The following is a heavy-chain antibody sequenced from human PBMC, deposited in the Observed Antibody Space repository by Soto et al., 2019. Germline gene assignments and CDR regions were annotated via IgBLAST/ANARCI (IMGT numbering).Heavy chain of an antibody. D-gene: IGHD3-22*01. J-gene: IGHJ3*02. V-gene: IGHV1-2*02. CDR3: ARVPGYYDSSGYYNAFDI. CDR2: INPNSGGT. Sequence: GASVKVSFKASGYTFTGYYMHWVRQAPGQGLEWMGWINPNSGGTNYAQKFQGRVTMTRDTSISTAYMELSRLRSDDTAVYYCARVPGYYDSSGYYNAFDIWGQGTMVTVSS. CDR1: GYTFTGYY.